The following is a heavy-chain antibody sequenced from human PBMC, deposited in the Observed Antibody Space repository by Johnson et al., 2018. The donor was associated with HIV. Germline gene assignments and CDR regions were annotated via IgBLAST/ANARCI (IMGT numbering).Heavy chain of an antibody. CDR1: GFTFDDYG. Sequence: VQLVESGGGVVRPGGSLRLSCAASGFTFDDYGMNWVRQAPGKGLEWVSGINWNGGSTGYADSVKGRFTISRDNAKNSLYLQMNGLSAEDTALYYCARDRVGATPRTGYDAFDIWGQGTMVTVSS. CDR2: INWNGGST. CDR3: ARDRVGATPRTGYDAFDI. V-gene: IGHV3-20*04. J-gene: IGHJ3*02. D-gene: IGHD1-26*01.